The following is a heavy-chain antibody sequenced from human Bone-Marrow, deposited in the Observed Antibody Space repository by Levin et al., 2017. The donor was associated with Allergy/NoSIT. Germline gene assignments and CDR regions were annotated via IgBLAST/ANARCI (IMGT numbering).Heavy chain of an antibody. CDR2: IYGAGRT. CDR1: GFSVSDNY. Sequence: EASVKVSCAASGFSVSDNYMSWVRQAPGKGLEWVSLIYGAGRTRYADSVKGRFTISRDNSKNTLYLHMNSLRAEDTAVYYCARELSFGDYVLGYWGQGTLVTVSS. CDR3: ARELSFGDYVLGY. V-gene: IGHV3-53*01. J-gene: IGHJ4*02. D-gene: IGHD4-17*01.